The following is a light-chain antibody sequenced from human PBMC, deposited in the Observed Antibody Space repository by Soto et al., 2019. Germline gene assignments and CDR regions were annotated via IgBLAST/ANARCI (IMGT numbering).Light chain of an antibody. CDR2: DAS. J-gene: IGKJ1*01. CDR1: QRVSSY. CDR3: QQRSYWWT. V-gene: IGKV3-11*01. Sequence: EIVLTQSPATLSLSPEERATLSCRASQRVSSYLAWYQQKPGQAPRLLIYDASNRATGIPARFSGSGSGTDFTLTFSSLEPEDFAVYYCQQRSYWWTFGQGTKVDIK.